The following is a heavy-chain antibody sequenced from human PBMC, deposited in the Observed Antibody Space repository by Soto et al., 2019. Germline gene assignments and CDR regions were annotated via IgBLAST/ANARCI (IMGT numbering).Heavy chain of an antibody. CDR1: GFTFDDYG. J-gene: IGHJ5*01. D-gene: IGHD6-19*01. CDR3: VKDAGSSGWYKWFDT. Sequence: EVQLVESGGGLVQPGRSLRLSCAASGFTFDDYGMNWVRQAPGKGLEWVSSISWNSGRKDYADSVKGRFAISRDNAKNSLSLQMTSLRAEDTALYYCVKDAGSSGWYKWFDTWGHGTLVTVSS. V-gene: IGHV3-9*01. CDR2: ISWNSGRK.